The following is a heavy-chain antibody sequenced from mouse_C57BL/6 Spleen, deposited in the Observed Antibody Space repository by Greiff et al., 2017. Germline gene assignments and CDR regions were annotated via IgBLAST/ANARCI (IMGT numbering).Heavy chain of an antibody. V-gene: IGHV3-6*01. CDR3: AGDYYGSPYYFDY. Sequence: DVHLVESGPGLVKPSQSLSLTCSVTGYSITSGYYWNWIRQFPGNKLEWMGYISYDGSNNYNPSLKNRISITRDTSKNQFFLKLNSVTTEDTATYYCAGDYYGSPYYFDYWGQGTTLTVSS. J-gene: IGHJ2*01. D-gene: IGHD1-1*01. CDR2: ISYDGSN. CDR1: GYSITSGYY.